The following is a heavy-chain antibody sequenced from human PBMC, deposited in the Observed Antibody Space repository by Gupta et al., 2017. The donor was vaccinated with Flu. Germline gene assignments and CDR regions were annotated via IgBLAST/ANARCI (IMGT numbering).Heavy chain of an antibody. V-gene: IGHV3-23*01. J-gene: IGHJ4*02. CDR2: TSDSGSNT. CDR3: AKVHVYRDIVVAVGATPYFDY. Sequence: EVQLLESGGGLVQPGESLRLSCAASGFTFNSYAMSWVRQAPGKGLEWVSITSDSGSNTYYADSVKGRFTISRDNSINTLYLQMNRLRVEDTAVYYCAKVHVYRDIVVAVGATPYFDYWGQGALVTVSS. CDR1: GFTFNSYA. D-gene: IGHD2-15*01.